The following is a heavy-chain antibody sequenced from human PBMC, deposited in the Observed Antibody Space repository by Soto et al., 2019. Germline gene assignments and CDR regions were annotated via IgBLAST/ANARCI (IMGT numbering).Heavy chain of an antibody. Sequence: QVQLVQSGAEVKKPGASVKVSCKASGYSFSTYDINWVRQAAGQGLEWMGWVNPKSGNTDYAQRFRGRVTMTSNTSISTSYMELSALTPEDTAVYYCARPYFDSTSFYTAWFDPWGQGTLVTVSS. CDR1: GYSFSTYD. J-gene: IGHJ5*02. CDR2: VNPKSGNT. V-gene: IGHV1-8*01. D-gene: IGHD2-2*02. CDR3: ARPYFDSTSFYTAWFDP.